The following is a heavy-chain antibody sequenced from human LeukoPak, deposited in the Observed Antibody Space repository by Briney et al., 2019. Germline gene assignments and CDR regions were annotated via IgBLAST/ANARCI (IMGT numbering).Heavy chain of an antibody. D-gene: IGHD6-13*01. CDR1: DYTFSSDG. Sequence: GASVKVSCKXSDYTFSSDGFTRVRQAPGKGLERMGWINAYNGNKNYAQKFQGRVTMTTDTSTNTAYMDLRSLGSDDTAIYYCANRGQQLYDYWGQGTLVTVSS. J-gene: IGHJ4*02. V-gene: IGHV1-18*01. CDR2: INAYNGNK. CDR3: ANRGQQLYDY.